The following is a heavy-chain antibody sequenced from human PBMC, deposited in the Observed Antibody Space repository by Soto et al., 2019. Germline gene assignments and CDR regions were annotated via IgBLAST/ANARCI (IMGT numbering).Heavy chain of an antibody. V-gene: IGHV1-69*12. CDR3: AREGGIAARFFDY. CDR2: IIPIFGTA. J-gene: IGHJ4*02. CDR1: GDTFSTYA. D-gene: IGHD6-6*01. Sequence: QVQLVQSGVEVKKPGSSVKVSCKASGDTFSTYAINWVRQAPGQGLEWMGGIIPIFGTANYAQKFQDGVTITADESTSTAYMELSSLRSEDTAVYYCAREGGIAARFFDYWGQGTLVTVSS.